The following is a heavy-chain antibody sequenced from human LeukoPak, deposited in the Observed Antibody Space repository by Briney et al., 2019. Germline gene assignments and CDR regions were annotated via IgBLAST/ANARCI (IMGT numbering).Heavy chain of an antibody. CDR2: ISAYNGNT. J-gene: IGHJ5*02. CDR3: ARGNGAMVRGVIIWDDNWFDP. CDR1: GYTFTSYG. V-gene: IGHV1-18*04. D-gene: IGHD3-10*01. Sequence: GASVKVSCKASGYTFTSYGISWVRQAPGQGLEWMGWISAYNGNTNYAQKLQGRVTMTTDTSTSTAYMELRSLRSDDTAVYYCARGNGAMVRGVIIWDDNWFDPWGQGTLVTVSS.